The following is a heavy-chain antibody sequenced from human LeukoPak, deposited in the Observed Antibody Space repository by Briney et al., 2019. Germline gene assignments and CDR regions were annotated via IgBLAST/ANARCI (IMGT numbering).Heavy chain of an antibody. V-gene: IGHV1-24*01. CDR2: FDPEDGET. J-gene: IGHJ4*02. CDR3: ATQSGYSYGYDFDY. D-gene: IGHD5-18*01. CDR1: GYTLTELS. Sequence: GASVKVSCKVSGYTLTELSMHWVRQAPGKGLEWMGGFDPEDGETIYAQMFQGRVTMTEDTSTDTAYMELSSLRSEDTAVYYCATQSGYSYGYDFDYWGQGTLVTVSS.